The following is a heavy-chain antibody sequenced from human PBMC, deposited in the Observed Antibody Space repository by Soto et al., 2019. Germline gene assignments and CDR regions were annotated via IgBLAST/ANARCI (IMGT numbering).Heavy chain of an antibody. J-gene: IGHJ4*02. D-gene: IGHD3-10*01. CDR2: IDESGTNT. CDR1: GFTFSNYA. CDR3: AKESLGRHFDFDY. Sequence: VQMLESGGGLVQPGGSLRLSCAASGFTFSNYALSWVRQAPGKGLEWVSGIDESGTNTYYADSVKGRFTISRDNSRNTLYLETNSLRAEDTAVYHCAKESLGRHFDFDYWGQGTLVTFSS. V-gene: IGHV3-23*01.